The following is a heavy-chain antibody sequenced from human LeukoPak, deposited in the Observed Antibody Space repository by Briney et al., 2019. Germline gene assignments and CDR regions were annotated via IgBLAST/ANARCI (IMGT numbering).Heavy chain of an antibody. Sequence: SQTLSLTCTVSGVSISSGGYYWSWIRQHPGKGLEWIGYIYYSGSTYYNPSLKSRVTISVDTSKNQFSLKLSSVTAADTAVYYCARGFSGYYDSSGYYLHPGQGVYNWFDPWGQGTLVTVSS. CDR3: ARGFSGYYDSSGYYLHPGQGVYNWFDP. CDR2: IYYSGST. CDR1: GVSISSGGYY. D-gene: IGHD3-22*01. V-gene: IGHV4-31*03. J-gene: IGHJ5*02.